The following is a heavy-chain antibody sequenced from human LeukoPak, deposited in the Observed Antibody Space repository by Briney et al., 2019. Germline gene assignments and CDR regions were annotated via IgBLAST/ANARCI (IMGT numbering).Heavy chain of an antibody. V-gene: IGHV3-74*01. CDR3: AKDRTAGYDGLVDY. Sequence: PGGSLRLSCAASGFTFSSYWMHWVRQVPGKGLVWVSRITSEGSSTSYADSVKGRFTISRDNSKNTLYLQMNSLRAEDTAVYYCAKDRTAGYDGLVDYWGQGTLVTVSS. D-gene: IGHD5-12*01. CDR1: GFTFSSYW. J-gene: IGHJ4*02. CDR2: ITSEGSST.